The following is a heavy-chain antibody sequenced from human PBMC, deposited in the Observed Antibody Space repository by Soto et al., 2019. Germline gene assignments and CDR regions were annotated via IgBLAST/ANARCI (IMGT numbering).Heavy chain of an antibody. D-gene: IGHD3-10*01. CDR2: INHSGST. CDR3: ARGVRGVIYHYYGMEV. V-gene: IGHV4-34*01. CDR1: VGSFSGYY. J-gene: IGHJ6*01. Sequence: PWETLSLTCAFYVGSFSGYYWSCIRHPPGKGLEWIGEINHSGSTNYNPSLKSRVTISVDTSKNQFSLKLSSVTAADTAVYYCARGVRGVIYHYYGMEVWGQGTTVNVSS.